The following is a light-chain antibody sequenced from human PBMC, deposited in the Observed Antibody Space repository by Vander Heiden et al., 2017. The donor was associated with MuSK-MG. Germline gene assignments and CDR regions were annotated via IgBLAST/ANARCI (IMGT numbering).Light chain of an antibody. V-gene: IGKV1-9*01. CDR2: AAS. CDR3: QQLKSNLPLT. CDR1: QAISTY. Sequence: DIQLTQSPSFLSASVGDRVTITCRASQAISTYLAWYQQKPGKAPKLLIYAASTLPGGVPSRFSGSGSGTEFTLTISSRQPEDFATYYCQQLKSNLPLTFGGGTKVEIK. J-gene: IGKJ4*01.